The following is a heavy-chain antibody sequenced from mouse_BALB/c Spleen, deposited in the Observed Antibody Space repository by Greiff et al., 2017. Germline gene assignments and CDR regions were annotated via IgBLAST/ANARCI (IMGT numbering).Heavy chain of an antibody. CDR3: ARNEFTTVVAPNYYAMDY. D-gene: IGHD1-1*01. CDR1: GFSLTSYG. CDR2: IWSGGST. V-gene: IGHV2-2*02. Sequence: QVQLKESGPGLVQPSQSLSITCTVSGFSLTSYGVHWVRQSPGKGLEWLGVIWSGGSTDYNAAFISRLSISKDNSKSQVFFKMNSLQANDTAIYYCARNEFTTVVAPNYYAMDYWGQGTSVTVSS. J-gene: IGHJ4*01.